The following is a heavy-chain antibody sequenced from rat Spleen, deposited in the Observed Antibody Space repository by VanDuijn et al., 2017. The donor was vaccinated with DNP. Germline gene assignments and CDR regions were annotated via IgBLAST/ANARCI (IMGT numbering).Heavy chain of an antibody. D-gene: IGHD1-1*01. CDR3: ARPMDYYSGGFAY. CDR1: GFTFSDYY. V-gene: IGHV5-22*01. J-gene: IGHJ3*01. CDR2: ISYDGGRT. Sequence: EVQLVESGGGLVQPGRSLKLSCAASGFTFSDYYMAWVRQAPTKGLEWVAYISYDGGRTYNGDSVKGRFTISRDHAKSTLYLQMNSLRSEDMATYYCARPMDYYSGGFAYWGQGTLVTVSS.